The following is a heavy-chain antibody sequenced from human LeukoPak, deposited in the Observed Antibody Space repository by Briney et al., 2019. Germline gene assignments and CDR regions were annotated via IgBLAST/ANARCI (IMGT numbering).Heavy chain of an antibody. D-gene: IGHD1-26*01. V-gene: IGHV4-34*01. CDR1: GGSFSGYY. J-gene: IGHJ4*02. CDR2: TNHSGST. Sequence: SETLSLTCAVYGGSFSGYYWSWIRQPPGKGLEWIGETNHSGSTNYNPSLKSRVTISVDTSKNQFSLKLSSVTAADTAVYYCARGFLSGSYFDYWGQGTLVTVSS. CDR3: ARGFLSGSYFDY.